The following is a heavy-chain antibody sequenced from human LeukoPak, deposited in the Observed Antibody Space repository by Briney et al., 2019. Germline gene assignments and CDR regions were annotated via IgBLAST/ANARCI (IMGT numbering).Heavy chain of an antibody. CDR3: ARGIDYGDLFDY. CDR1: GFTFSSFG. J-gene: IGHJ4*02. V-gene: IGHV3-30*03. Sequence: PGGSLRLSCAASGFTFSSFGMHWVRQAPGKGLEWVAVLSFDGTTKYYTDSVKGRFTISRDNSKNTLYLQMNSLRPEDTAVYYCARGIDYGDLFDYWGQGTLVTVSS. CDR2: LSFDGTTK. D-gene: IGHD4-17*01.